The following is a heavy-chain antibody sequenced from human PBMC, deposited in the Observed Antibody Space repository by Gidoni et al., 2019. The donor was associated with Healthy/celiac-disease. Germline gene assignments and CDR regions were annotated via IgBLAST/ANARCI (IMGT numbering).Heavy chain of an antibody. V-gene: IGHV3-30-3*01. D-gene: IGHD2-21*02. J-gene: IGHJ4*02. CDR3: ARDGVAYCGGDCDFHRGY. CDR2: ISYDGSNQ. CDR1: GFTFRSYA. Sequence: QVQLVESGGGVVQPGRSLRLPCAASGFTFRSYAMHWVCQAPGKGLEWVAVISYDGSNQYYADSVKGRFTISRDNSKNTLYLQMNSLRAEDTAVYYCARDGVAYCGGDCDFHRGYWGQGTLVTVSS.